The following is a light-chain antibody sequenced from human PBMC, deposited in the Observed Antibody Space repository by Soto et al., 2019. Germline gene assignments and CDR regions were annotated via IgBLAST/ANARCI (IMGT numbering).Light chain of an antibody. Sequence: QTVVTQEPSFSVSPGGTVTLTCGLSSGAVSISYYPSWYQQTPGQAPRTLIYSTNTRSSGVPDRFSGSILGNKAALTITGAQADDESDYYCVLYMGSGTWMFGGGTQLTV. CDR3: VLYMGSGTWM. CDR1: SGAVSISYY. V-gene: IGLV8-61*01. J-gene: IGLJ3*02. CDR2: STN.